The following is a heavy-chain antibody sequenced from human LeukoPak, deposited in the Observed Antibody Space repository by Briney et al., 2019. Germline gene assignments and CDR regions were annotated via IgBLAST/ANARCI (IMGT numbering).Heavy chain of an antibody. J-gene: IGHJ4*02. CDR2: IWYDGSNE. Sequence: GGSLRLSCAATGFSFSSYGMHWVRQAPGKGLEGVAIIWYDGSNEYYADSVKGRFTISRDNSKNTLYLQMNSLRAEDTAEYYCAKDFSYYDSSGSGPDYWGQGTLVTVSS. D-gene: IGHD3-22*01. CDR1: GFSFSSYG. V-gene: IGHV3-33*06. CDR3: AKDFSYYDSSGSGPDY.